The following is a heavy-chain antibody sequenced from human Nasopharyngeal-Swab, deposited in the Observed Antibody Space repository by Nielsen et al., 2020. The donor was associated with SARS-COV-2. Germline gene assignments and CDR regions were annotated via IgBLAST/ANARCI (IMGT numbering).Heavy chain of an antibody. D-gene: IGHD3-22*01. CDR1: GYSFTAKY. CDR2: INPDSGGT. Sequence: ASVKVSCKASGYSFTAKYLHWVRQAPGQGLEWMGRINPDSGGTYYAQKFQGRVTMTRDTSISTAYMELRRLRSDDTAAYYCARFLWDSSGRWEEGSDIWGQGTMVTVSS. J-gene: IGHJ3*02. V-gene: IGHV1-2*06. CDR3: ARFLWDSSGRWEEGSDI.